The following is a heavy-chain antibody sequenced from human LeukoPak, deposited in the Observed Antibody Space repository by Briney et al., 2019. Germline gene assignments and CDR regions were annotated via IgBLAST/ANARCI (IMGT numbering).Heavy chain of an antibody. CDR1: GGSISSYY. D-gene: IGHD6-13*01. V-gene: IGHV4-59*01. Sequence: PSETLSLTCTVSGGSISSYYWSWIRQPPGKGLEWIGYIYYSGSTNYNPSLKSRVTISVDTSKNQFSLKLSSVTAADTAVYYCARSHSSSWYNWFDPWGQGTLVTVSS. J-gene: IGHJ5*02. CDR2: IYYSGST. CDR3: ARSHSSSWYNWFDP.